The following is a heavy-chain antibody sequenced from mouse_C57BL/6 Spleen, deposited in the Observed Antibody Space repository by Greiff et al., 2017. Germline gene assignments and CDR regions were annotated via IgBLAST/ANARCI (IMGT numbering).Heavy chain of an antibody. D-gene: IGHD2-1*01. CDR3: ARDGNDSMDY. J-gene: IGHJ4*01. CDR2: ISDGGSYT. Sequence: VQLVESGGGLVKPGGSLKLSCAASGFTFSSYAMSWVRQTPEKRLEWVATISDGGSYTYYPDNVKGRFTISRDNAKNNLYLQMSHLKSEDTAMYYCARDGNDSMDYWGQGTSVTVSS. CDR1: GFTFSSYA. V-gene: IGHV5-4*01.